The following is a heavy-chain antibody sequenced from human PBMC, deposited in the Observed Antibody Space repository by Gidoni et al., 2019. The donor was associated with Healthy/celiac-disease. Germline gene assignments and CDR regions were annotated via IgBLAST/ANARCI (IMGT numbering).Heavy chain of an antibody. J-gene: IGHJ6*02. CDR1: GFTFSSYE. Sequence: EVQLVESGGGWVQPGGSLRLSCEASGFTFSSYELTWFRRAPGQGLGWVSYISSSGSTIYYADSVKGRFTISRDNAKNSQYLQMNSLRAEDTAVYYCAREKSITIFGVVIADYYYYGMDVWGQGTTVTVSS. CDR2: ISSSGSTI. V-gene: IGHV3-48*03. CDR3: AREKSITIFGVVIADYYYYGMDV. D-gene: IGHD3-3*01.